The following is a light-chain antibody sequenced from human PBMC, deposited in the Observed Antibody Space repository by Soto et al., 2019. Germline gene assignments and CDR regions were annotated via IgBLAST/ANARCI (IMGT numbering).Light chain of an antibody. V-gene: IGKV3-15*01. CDR3: QQYDDWPET. CDR1: QSVSSN. J-gene: IGKJ1*01. Sequence: EKVMTQSPATLSVSPGERATLSCRASQSVSSNLVWYQQKPGQAPRLLIYDASTRATGIPARLSGSGSGTEFTLTISSLQSEDLAVYYCQQYDDWPETFGQGTKVEIK. CDR2: DAS.